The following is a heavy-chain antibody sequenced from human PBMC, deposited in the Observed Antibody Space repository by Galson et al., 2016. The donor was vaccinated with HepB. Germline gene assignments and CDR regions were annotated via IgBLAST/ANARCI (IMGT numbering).Heavy chain of an antibody. J-gene: IGHJ3*02. CDR2: IDWDNNE. V-gene: IGHV2-70*11. CDR3: ARTPRYCRGEGCDGFDI. Sequence: PALVKPTQTPTLTCTFSGFSLRTNGMCVSWIRQPPGKALEWLARIDWDNNEYRSPSLRTRLTISKDTPKNQVVLTMTNLDPEETATYYCARTPRYCRGEGCDGFDIWCQGTMVTVSS. CDR1: GFSLRTNGMC. D-gene: IGHD2-15*01.